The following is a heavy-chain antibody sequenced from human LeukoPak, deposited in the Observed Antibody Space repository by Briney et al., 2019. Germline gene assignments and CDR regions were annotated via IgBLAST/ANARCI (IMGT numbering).Heavy chain of an antibody. D-gene: IGHD2-2*01. Sequence: ASVKVSCKASGYPFSIYDVNWVRQAAGQGLEWLGWMNPNGIAAGYSQKFQDRVTLTMDTSTSTASLELSSLRSEDTAVYYCARGRLSTLWGQGTLVTVSS. V-gene: IGHV1-8*01. CDR1: GYPFSIYD. CDR2: MNPNGIAA. J-gene: IGHJ4*02. CDR3: ARGRLSTL.